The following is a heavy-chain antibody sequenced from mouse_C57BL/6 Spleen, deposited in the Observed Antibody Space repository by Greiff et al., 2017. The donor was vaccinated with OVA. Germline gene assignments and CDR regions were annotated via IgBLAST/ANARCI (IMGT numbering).Heavy chain of an antibody. V-gene: IGHV1-64*01. J-gene: IGHJ1*03. Sequence: QVQLQQPGAELVKPGASVKLSCKASGYTFTSYWMHWVKQRPGQGLEWIGMIHPNSGSTNYNEKFKSKATLTVDKSSSTAYMQLSSLTSEDSAVYDCARYYYGSSYVRYFDVWGTGTTVTVSS. CDR2: IHPNSGST. CDR3: ARYYYGSSYVRYFDV. CDR1: GYTFTSYW. D-gene: IGHD1-1*01.